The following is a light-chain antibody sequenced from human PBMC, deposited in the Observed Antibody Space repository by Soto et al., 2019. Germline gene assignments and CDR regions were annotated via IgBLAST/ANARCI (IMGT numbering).Light chain of an antibody. J-gene: IGKJ1*01. V-gene: IGKV1-5*03. CDR3: QQYNSYSWT. CDR2: NAS. Sequence: DIQMTQSPSTLSASVGDRVTITCRASQSISSWLAWYQQRPGKAPKLLIHNASSLESGVPSRFSGSGSGTEFTLTISSLQPEDFATYYCQQYNSYSWTFGQGTKVEIK. CDR1: QSISSW.